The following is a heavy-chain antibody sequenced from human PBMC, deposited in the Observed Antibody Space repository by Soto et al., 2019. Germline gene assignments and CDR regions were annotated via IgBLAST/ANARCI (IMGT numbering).Heavy chain of an antibody. CDR2: ISAYNGNT. D-gene: IGHD1-7*01. CDR3: ARDLGDGTNYNWFDP. V-gene: IGHV1-18*01. CDR1: GYTFTSYG. J-gene: IGHJ5*02. Sequence: GASVKVSCKASGYTFTSYGISWVRQAPGQGLEWMGWISAYNGNTNYAQKLQGRVTMTTDTSTSTAYMELRSLRSDDTAMYYCARDLGDGTNYNWFDPWGQGTLVTVSS.